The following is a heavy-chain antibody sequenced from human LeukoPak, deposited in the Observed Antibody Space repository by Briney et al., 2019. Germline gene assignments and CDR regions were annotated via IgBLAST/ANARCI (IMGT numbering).Heavy chain of an antibody. Sequence: EWMGGIIPIFGTANYAQKFQGRVTITADESTSTAYMELSSLRSEDTAVYYCAGFDYYGSRGYFQHWGQGTLVTVSS. CDR2: IIPIFGTA. D-gene: IGHD3-10*01. CDR3: AGFDYYGSRGYFQH. V-gene: IGHV1-69*01. J-gene: IGHJ1*01.